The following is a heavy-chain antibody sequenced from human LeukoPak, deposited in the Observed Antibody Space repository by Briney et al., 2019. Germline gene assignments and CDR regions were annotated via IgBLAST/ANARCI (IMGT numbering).Heavy chain of an antibody. Sequence: SGPTLVKPTQTLTLTCTFSGFSLSTRGVGVGWIRRPPGKALEWLALIYWNDDNRYSPSLKSRLTITKDTSKNQVVLTMTNMDPVDTARYYCAHGSGWLYDYWGQGTLVTVSS. J-gene: IGHJ4*02. CDR1: GFSLSTRGVG. D-gene: IGHD6-19*01. CDR2: IYWNDDN. V-gene: IGHV2-5*01. CDR3: AHGSGWLYDY.